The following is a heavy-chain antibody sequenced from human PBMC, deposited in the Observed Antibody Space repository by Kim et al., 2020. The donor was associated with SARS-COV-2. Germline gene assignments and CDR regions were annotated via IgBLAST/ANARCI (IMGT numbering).Heavy chain of an antibody. J-gene: IGHJ4*02. CDR2: IYYSGST. CDR1: GGSISSSSYY. D-gene: IGHD6-19*01. Sequence: SETLSLTCTVSGGSISSSSYYRGWIRQPPGKGLEWIGSIYYSGSTYYNPSLKSRVTISVDTSKNQFSLKLSSVTAADTAVYYCARQQWLAGEFYFDYWGQGTLVTVSS. CDR3: ARQQWLAGEFYFDY. V-gene: IGHV4-39*01.